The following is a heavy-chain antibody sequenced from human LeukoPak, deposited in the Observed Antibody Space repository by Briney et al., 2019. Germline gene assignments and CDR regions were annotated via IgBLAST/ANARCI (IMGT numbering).Heavy chain of an antibody. CDR1: GFTFDDYA. D-gene: IGHD6-13*01. J-gene: IGHJ4*02. Sequence: GGSLRLSCAASGFTFDDYAMHWVRQAPGKGLEWVSGISWNSGSIGYADSVKGRFTISRDNAKNSLYLQMNSLTAEDTAVYYCARTIIGSAGLDYWGQGTLVTVSS. CDR2: ISWNSGSI. CDR3: ARTIIGSAGLDY. V-gene: IGHV3-9*01.